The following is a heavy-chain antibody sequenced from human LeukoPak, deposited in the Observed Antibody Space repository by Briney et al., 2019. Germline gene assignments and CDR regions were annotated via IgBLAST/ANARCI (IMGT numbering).Heavy chain of an antibody. V-gene: IGHV7-4-1*02. CDR1: GYTFTGYY. CDR3: ARDQVLLWFGELYGMDV. CDR2: INTNTGNP. Sequence: GASVKVSCKASGYTFTGYYMHWVRQAPGQGLEWMGWINTNTGNPTYAQGFTGRFVFSLDTSVSTAYLQISSLKAEDTAVYYCARDQVLLWFGELYGMDVWGQGTTVTVSS. J-gene: IGHJ6*02. D-gene: IGHD3-10*01.